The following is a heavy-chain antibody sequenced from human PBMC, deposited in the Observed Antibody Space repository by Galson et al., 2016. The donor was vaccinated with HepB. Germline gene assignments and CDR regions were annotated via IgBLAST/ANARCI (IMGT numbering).Heavy chain of an antibody. D-gene: IGHD1-7*01. CDR3: AREMGGTSYFEY. CDR1: GDTLSNHY. Sequence: SVKVSCKASGDTLSNHYLHWVRQAPGQGLEWVGVINPSDGTTNCAERFQGRVTMTRDTSTTSVYMELSSLRYEDTAEYFCAREMGGTSYFEYWGQGTLVTVSS. V-gene: IGHV1-46*01. CDR2: INPSDGTT. J-gene: IGHJ4*02.